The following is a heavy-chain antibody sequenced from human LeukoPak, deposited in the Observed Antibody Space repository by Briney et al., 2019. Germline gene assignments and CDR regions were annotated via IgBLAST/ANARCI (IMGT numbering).Heavy chain of an antibody. CDR1: GGSISSGSYY. CDR3: ARSLGYCSSTSCYRGRIWYFDL. CDR2: IYTSGST. J-gene: IGHJ2*01. Sequence: PSQTLSLTSTVSGGSISSGSYYWSWIRQPAGKGLEWIGRIYTSGSTNYNPSPKSRVTISVDTSKNQFSLKLSSVTAADTAVYYCARSLGYCSSTSCYRGRIWYFDLWGRGTLVTVSS. V-gene: IGHV4-61*02. D-gene: IGHD2-2*02.